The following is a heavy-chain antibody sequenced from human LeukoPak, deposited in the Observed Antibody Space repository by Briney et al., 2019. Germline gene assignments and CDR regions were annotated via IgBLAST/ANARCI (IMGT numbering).Heavy chain of an antibody. CDR1: GGSISSSSYY. J-gene: IGHJ6*03. D-gene: IGHD6-19*01. V-gene: IGHV4-39*01. Sequence: SETLSLTCTVSGGSISSSSYYWGWIRQPPGKGLEWIGSIYYSGSTYYSPSLRSRVTISVDTSKNQFSLKLSSVTAAGTAVYYCARLPAVAGYYYYYYMDVWGKGTTVTVSS. CDR3: ARLPAVAGYYYYYYMDV. CDR2: IYYSGST.